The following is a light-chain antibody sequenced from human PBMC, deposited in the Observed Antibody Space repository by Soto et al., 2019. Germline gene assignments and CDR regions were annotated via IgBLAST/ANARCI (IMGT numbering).Light chain of an antibody. CDR3: QQYYRSPRT. J-gene: IGKJ1*01. CDR2: WAS. V-gene: IGKV4-1*01. CDR1: QRVLYSSNNKNY. Sequence: IVMTQSPDSLAVSLGERATINCKSSQRVLYSSNNKNYLPWNQQKPGQPPKLLIYWASTRESGVPDRFSGSGSGTDFTLTRSSLQAEDAAVYFFQQYYRSPRTFGQGTKVEIK.